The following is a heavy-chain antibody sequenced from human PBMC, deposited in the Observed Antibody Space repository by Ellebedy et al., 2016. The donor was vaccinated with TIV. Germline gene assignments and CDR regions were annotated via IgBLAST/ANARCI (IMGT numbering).Heavy chain of an antibody. CDR3: VKEFFRYIDAFDI. V-gene: IGHV3-9*01. CDR2: ISWNTGDI. D-gene: IGHD1-1*01. CDR1: GFTFDDYG. Sequence: SLKISCAASGFTFDDYGIHWVRQAPGKGLEWVSGISWNTGDIDYADSVKGRFTISRDSAKNSLYLQMNSLRPEDTALYYCVKEFFRYIDAFDIWGQGTVVTVSS. J-gene: IGHJ3*02.